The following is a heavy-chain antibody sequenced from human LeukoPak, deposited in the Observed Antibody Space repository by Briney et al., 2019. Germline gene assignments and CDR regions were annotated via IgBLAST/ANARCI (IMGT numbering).Heavy chain of an antibody. V-gene: IGHV4-38-2*02. J-gene: IGHJ4*02. D-gene: IGHD2-2*01. Sequence: SETLPLTCTVSGYSISSGYYWGWIRQPPGKGLEWIGSIYHSGSTYYNPSLKSRVTISVDTSKNQFSLKLSSVTAADTAVYYCARDRKYQLLSISSGFDYWGQGTLVTVSS. CDR1: GYSISSGYY. CDR3: ARDRKYQLLSISSGFDY. CDR2: IYHSGST.